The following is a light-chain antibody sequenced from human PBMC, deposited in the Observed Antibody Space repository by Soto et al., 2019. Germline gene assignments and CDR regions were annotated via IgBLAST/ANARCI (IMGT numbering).Light chain of an antibody. V-gene: IGKV3-20*01. Sequence: EIVLTQSPGTLSLSPGERATLSCRASQSVSSSYLAWCQQKPGQAPRLLIYGASSRATGIPDRFSGSGSGTDFTLTISRLEPEDFAVYYCQQYGGSPLYTFGQGTKVDIK. CDR2: GAS. CDR3: QQYGGSPLYT. J-gene: IGKJ2*01. CDR1: QSVSSSY.